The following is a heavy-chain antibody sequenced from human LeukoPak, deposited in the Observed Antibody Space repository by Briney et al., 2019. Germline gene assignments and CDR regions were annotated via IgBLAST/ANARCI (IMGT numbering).Heavy chain of an antibody. Sequence: GGSLRLSCAASGFTFDDYGMHWVRQAPGKGLEWVAFIRYDGSNKYYADSVKGRFTISRDNSKNTLYLQMNSLRAEDTAVYYCAKDRELWFGEFYFDYWGQGTLVTVSS. V-gene: IGHV3-30*02. D-gene: IGHD3-10*01. CDR2: IRYDGSNK. J-gene: IGHJ4*02. CDR1: GFTFDDYG. CDR3: AKDRELWFGEFYFDY.